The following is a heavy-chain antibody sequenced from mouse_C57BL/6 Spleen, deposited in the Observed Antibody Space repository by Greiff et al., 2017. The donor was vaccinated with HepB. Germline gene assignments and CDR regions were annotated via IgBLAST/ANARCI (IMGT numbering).Heavy chain of an antibody. V-gene: IGHV2-2*01. Sequence: VQLQESGPGLVQPSQSLSITCTVSGFSLTSYGVHWVRQSPGKGLEWLGVIWSGGSTDYNAAFISRLSISKDNSKSQVFFKMSSLQADDTAIYYCARKSHGAYYFDYWGQGTTLTVSS. CDR2: IWSGGST. J-gene: IGHJ2*01. CDR3: ARKSHGAYYFDY. CDR1: GFSLTSYG. D-gene: IGHD1-1*02.